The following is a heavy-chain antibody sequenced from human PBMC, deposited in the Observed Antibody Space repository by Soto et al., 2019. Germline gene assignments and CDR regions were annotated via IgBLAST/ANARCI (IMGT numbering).Heavy chain of an antibody. V-gene: IGHV1-69*01. CDR2: IIPIFGTA. CDR3: GIWSGPSYSGWGSYYYYYYGMDV. J-gene: IGHJ6*02. Sequence: QVQLVQSGAEVKKPGSSVKVSCKASGGTFSSYAISWVRQAPGQGLEWMGGIIPIFGTANYAQKFQGRANYAKECQGRVTITADESTSIAYMELSSLRSEDTAVYYCGIWSGPSYSGWGSYYYYYYGMDVWGQGTTVTVSS. CDR1: GGTFSSYA. D-gene: IGHD3-3*01.